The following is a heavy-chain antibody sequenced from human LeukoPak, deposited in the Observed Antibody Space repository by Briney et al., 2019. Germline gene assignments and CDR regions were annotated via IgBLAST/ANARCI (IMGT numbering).Heavy chain of an antibody. CDR3: AREKWVTTSNHFDY. CDR1: GYTFTVYY. D-gene: IGHD4-17*01. J-gene: IGHJ4*02. V-gene: IGHV1-2*02. CDR2: INPNSGGT. Sequence: GASVTVSFKASGYTFTVYYMHWVRQAPGQGLEWMGWINPNSGGTNYAQKFQGRVTMTRDTSISTAYMELSRLRSDDTAVYYCAREKWVTTSNHFDYWGQGTLVTVSS.